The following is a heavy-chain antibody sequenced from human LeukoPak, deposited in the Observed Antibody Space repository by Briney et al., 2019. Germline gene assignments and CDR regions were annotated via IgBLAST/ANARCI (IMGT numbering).Heavy chain of an antibody. CDR2: IYYSGST. D-gene: IGHD2-15*01. Sequence: KASETLSLTCTVSGGSISSSSYYWGWIRQPPGKGLEWIGSIYYSGSTYYNPSLKSRVTISVDTSKNQFSLKLSSVTAADTAVYYCGICGDMAVRAFDIWGQGTMVTVSS. V-gene: IGHV4-39*07. CDR3: GICGDMAVRAFDI. CDR1: GGSISSSSYY. J-gene: IGHJ3*02.